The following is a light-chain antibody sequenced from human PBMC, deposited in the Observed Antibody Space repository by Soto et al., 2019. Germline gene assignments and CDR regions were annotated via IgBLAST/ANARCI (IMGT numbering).Light chain of an antibody. CDR2: AAS. CDR3: LQVYSFPRT. J-gene: IGKJ1*01. Sequence: IKMTQSPSSLSASVGDRIPIPGRPSKDIGARLAWFQQKPGKAPQYLIQAASILQSGVPSRFSGSGSGTEFILTINNLQPEDFASYFCLQVYSFPRTFGLGTKVEI. CDR1: KDIGAR. V-gene: IGKV1-12*01.